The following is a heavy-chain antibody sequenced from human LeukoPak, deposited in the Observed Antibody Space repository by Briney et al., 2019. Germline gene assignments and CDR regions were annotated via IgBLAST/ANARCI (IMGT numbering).Heavy chain of an antibody. J-gene: IGHJ3*02. CDR3: AKHPLADLDAFDI. V-gene: IGHV3-30*18. CDR1: GSTFSSYG. D-gene: IGHD6-19*01. Sequence: GGSLRLSCAASGSTFSSYGMHWVRRAPGKGLEWVAVISYDGSNKYYADSVKGRFTISRDNSKNTLYLQMNSLRAEDTAVYYCAKHPLADLDAFDIWGQGTMVTVSS. CDR2: ISYDGSNK.